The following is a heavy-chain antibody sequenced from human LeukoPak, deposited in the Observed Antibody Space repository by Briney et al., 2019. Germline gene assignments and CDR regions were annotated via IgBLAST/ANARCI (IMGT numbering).Heavy chain of an antibody. V-gene: IGHV3-23*01. Sequence: GGSLRLSCAASGFTFSSYAMNWVRQAPGKGLEWVSVISGSGGSTSYADSVKGRFTISRDTSKNTLYLQMNSLRAEDTAVYYCAPGFRSNGYPSWGQGTLVTVSA. J-gene: IGHJ4*02. CDR1: GFTFSSYA. CDR3: APGFRSNGYPS. CDR2: ISGSGGST. D-gene: IGHD3-22*01.